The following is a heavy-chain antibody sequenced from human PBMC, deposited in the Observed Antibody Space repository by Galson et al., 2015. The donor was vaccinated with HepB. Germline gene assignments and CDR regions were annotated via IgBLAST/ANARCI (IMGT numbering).Heavy chain of an antibody. CDR2: ISYDGSNK. Sequence: SLRLSCAASGFTFSSYAMHWVRQAPGKGLEWVAVISYDGSNKYYADSVKGRFTISRDNSKNTLYLQMNSLIPEDTAVYYCAKDSLGYCTNGICYTKMGYYGMDVWGQGTTVTVSS. D-gene: IGHD2-8*01. J-gene: IGHJ6*02. CDR3: AKDSLGYCTNGICYTKMGYYGMDV. CDR1: GFTFSSYA. V-gene: IGHV3-30*04.